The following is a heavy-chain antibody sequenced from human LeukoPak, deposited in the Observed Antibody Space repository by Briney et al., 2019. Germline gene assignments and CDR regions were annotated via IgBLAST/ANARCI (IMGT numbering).Heavy chain of an antibody. D-gene: IGHD6-13*01. CDR2: IYYSGST. CDR1: GGSISSGGYY. J-gene: IGHJ4*02. V-gene: IGHV4-31*03. CDR3: AAYSSSWYVPFDY. Sequence: SETLSLTCTVSGGSISSGGYYWSWIRQHPGKGLEWIGYIYYSGSTYYNPSLKSRVTISLDTSKNQFSLKLSPVTAADTAVYYCAAYSSSWYVPFDYWGQGTLVTVSS.